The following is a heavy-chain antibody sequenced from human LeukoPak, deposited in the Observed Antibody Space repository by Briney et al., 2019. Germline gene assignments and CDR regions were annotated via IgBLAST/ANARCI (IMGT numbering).Heavy chain of an antibody. V-gene: IGHV3-33*01. CDR2: IWYDGSNE. D-gene: IGHD6-19*01. CDR1: GFAFRNYA. J-gene: IGHJ4*02. CDR3: ARERLAVAGAAYDY. Sequence: GGSLRLSCEASGFAFRNYAMHWVRQTPAKGLEPVALIWYDGSNEYYADSVKGRFTISRDNSKNTLYQQMNSLRVEDTAIYYCARERLAVAGAAYDYWGRGTLVTVSS.